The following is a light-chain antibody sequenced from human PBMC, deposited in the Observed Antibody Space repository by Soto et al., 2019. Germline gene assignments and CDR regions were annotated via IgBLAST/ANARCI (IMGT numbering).Light chain of an antibody. Sequence: QPVLTQPPSVSGAPGQRVTISCTGSSCNIGAGYDVHWYQQLPGTAPKLLIYGNSNRPSGVPDRFSGSKSGTSASLAITGLQAEDEADYYCQSYDSSLSAVVFGGGTKLTVL. CDR1: SCNIGAGYD. V-gene: IGLV1-40*01. J-gene: IGLJ2*01. CDR2: GNS. CDR3: QSYDSSLSAVV.